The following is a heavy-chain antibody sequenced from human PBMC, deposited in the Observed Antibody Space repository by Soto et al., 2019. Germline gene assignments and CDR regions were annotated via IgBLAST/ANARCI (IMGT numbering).Heavy chain of an antibody. CDR1: GFTFSSYG. CDR3: AKDLTGVVGATSAFDI. V-gene: IGHV3-30*18. D-gene: IGHD1-26*01. CDR2: ISYDGSNK. J-gene: IGHJ3*02. Sequence: LRLSCAASGFTFSSYGMHWVRQAPGKGLEWVAVISYDGSNKYYADSVKGRFTISRDNSKNTLYLQMNSLRAEDTAVYYCAKDLTGVVGATSAFDIWGQGTMVTVSS.